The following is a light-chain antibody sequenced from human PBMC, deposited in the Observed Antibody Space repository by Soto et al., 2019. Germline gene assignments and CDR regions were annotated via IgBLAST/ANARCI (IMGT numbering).Light chain of an antibody. CDR2: WAS. CDR1: QSVLFSPNNKNY. J-gene: IGKJ1*01. CDR3: QQYHSAPQT. V-gene: IGKV4-1*01. Sequence: DIVMTQSPDSLAVSLGERATINCKSSQSVLFSPNNKNYLAWYQQKPGQPPKLLIYWASTRESGVTDRFSGSGSGTDFTLTISSRQAEDVAFYYCQQYHSAPQTFGQGTKVEIK.